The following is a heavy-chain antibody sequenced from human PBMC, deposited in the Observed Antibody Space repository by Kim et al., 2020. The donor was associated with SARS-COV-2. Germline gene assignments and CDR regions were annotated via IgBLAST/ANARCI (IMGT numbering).Heavy chain of an antibody. V-gene: IGHV3-23*01. CDR3: VKATGSRGDLDAMDV. CDR1: GFSFSTYG. D-gene: IGHD3-16*01. Sequence: GGSLRLSCAASGFSFSTYGMSWVRQAPGKGLQWVSGISTSGATTYYADSVKGRFTISRDNSKNTLYLQMHSLRIDDETAGYYGVKATGSRGDLDAMDVWGQGTTVTVSS. J-gene: IGHJ6*02. CDR2: ISTSGATT.